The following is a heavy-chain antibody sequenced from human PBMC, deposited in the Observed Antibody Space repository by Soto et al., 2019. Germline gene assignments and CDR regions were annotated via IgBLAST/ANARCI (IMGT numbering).Heavy chain of an antibody. D-gene: IGHD5-18*01. CDR3: ARNTAMVDDAFDI. Sequence: SETLSLTCTVSGGSISSYYWSWIRQPPGKGLEWIGYIYYSGSTYYNPSLKSRVTISVDTSKNQFSLKLSSVTAADTAVYYCARNTAMVDDAFDIWGQGTMVTVSS. J-gene: IGHJ3*02. CDR1: GGSISSYY. V-gene: IGHV4-59*08. CDR2: IYYSGST.